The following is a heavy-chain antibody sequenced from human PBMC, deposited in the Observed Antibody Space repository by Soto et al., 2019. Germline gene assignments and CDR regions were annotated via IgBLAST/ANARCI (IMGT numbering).Heavy chain of an antibody. CDR3: YHYGSGSYSTDY. Sequence: EVQMVESGGGLVKPGGSLRLSCAASGCVFKNARMSWARQAPGRGLEWVGHIRSSAERGTTDYAAPVKGRFTISRDDSQNTLYLQMNSLKTEDTAVYFCYHYGSGSYSTDYWGQGTLVTVSS. CDR2: IRSSAERGTT. CDR1: GCVFKNAR. D-gene: IGHD3-10*01. V-gene: IGHV3-15*07. J-gene: IGHJ4*02.